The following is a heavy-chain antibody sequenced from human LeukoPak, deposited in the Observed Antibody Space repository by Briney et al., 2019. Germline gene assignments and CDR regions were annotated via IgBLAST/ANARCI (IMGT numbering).Heavy chain of an antibody. J-gene: IGHJ4*02. CDR2: INPNSGGT. CDR3: AREEGSGCYDS. Sequence: ASVKVSCKASGYTFTGYYMHWVRQAPGQGVEWMGWINPNSGGTNYAQKFQGRVTMTRDTSITTAYMELSRLRSDDTAVYYCAREEGSGCYDSWGQGTRLTVSS. V-gene: IGHV1-2*02. CDR1: GYTFTGYY. D-gene: IGHD6-19*01.